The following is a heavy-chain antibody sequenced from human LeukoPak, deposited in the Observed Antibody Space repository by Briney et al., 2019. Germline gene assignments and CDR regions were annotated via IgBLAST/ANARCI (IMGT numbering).Heavy chain of an antibody. Sequence: GGSLRLSCAASGFTFNSYSMTWVRQAPGKGLEWVSYIISATTTIYYADSVKGRFTVSRDTAKNSLYLQMNSLRAEDTAVYYCARDNSQDAFDIWGQGTMVTVSS. J-gene: IGHJ3*02. CDR2: IISATTTI. V-gene: IGHV3-48*01. D-gene: IGHD2/OR15-2a*01. CDR1: GFTFNSYS. CDR3: ARDNSQDAFDI.